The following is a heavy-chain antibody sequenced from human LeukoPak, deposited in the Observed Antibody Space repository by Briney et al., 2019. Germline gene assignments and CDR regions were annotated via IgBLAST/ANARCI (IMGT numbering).Heavy chain of an antibody. CDR1: RGTFSSYN. CDR2: FIPIFGTA. Sequence: SVTVSCKASRGTFSSYNINWVRQAPGQGLEWMGVFIPIFGTANYAQNFQGRVTISADESTGTGYMELSSLRSEDTAVYYCASPEGYGDYSLMDVWGQGTTVIVSS. J-gene: IGHJ6*02. CDR3: ASPEGYGDYSLMDV. V-gene: IGHV1-69*13. D-gene: IGHD4-17*01.